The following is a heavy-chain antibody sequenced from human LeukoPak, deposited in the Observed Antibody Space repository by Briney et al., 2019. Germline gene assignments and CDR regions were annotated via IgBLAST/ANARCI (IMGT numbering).Heavy chain of an antibody. D-gene: IGHD3-22*01. V-gene: IGHV3-21*01. J-gene: IGHJ4*02. Sequence: GGSLRLSCASSGFTFSSHSMNWVRQPPGKGLEGVSVITSSSDYIYYADSLKGRFTVSRDNAKNSLYLQVNSLRAEDTAVYYCVRESVYYDSSGYYNVLDYWGQGTLVTVSS. CDR2: ITSSSDYI. CDR1: GFTFSSHS. CDR3: VRESVYYDSSGYYNVLDY.